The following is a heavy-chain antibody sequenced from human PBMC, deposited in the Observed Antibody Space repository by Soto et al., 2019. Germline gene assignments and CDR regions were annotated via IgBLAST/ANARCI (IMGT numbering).Heavy chain of an antibody. CDR1: GYSFTSYW. Sequence: PGESLKISCKGSGYSFTSYWIGWVRQMPGKGLEWMGIIYPGDSDTGYSPSFQGQVTISADKSISTAYLQWSSLKASDTAMYYCARHKGDYYDLHDHNYYGMDVWGQGTTVTVSS. CDR2: IYPGDSDT. D-gene: IGHD3-22*01. V-gene: IGHV5-51*01. J-gene: IGHJ6*02. CDR3: ARHKGDYYDLHDHNYYGMDV.